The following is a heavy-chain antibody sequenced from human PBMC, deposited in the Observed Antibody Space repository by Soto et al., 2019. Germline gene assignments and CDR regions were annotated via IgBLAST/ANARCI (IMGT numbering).Heavy chain of an antibody. CDR3: AKDFTVTTFWTAYLDY. D-gene: IGHD4-4*01. Sequence: GGSLRLSCAASGFTFSSYAMSWVRQAPGRGLEWVSAISGSGGSTYYADSVKGRFTISRDNSKNTLYLQMNSLRAEDTAVYYCAKDFTVTTFWTAYLDYWGQGTLVTVSS. CDR2: ISGSGGST. CDR1: GFTFSSYA. V-gene: IGHV3-23*01. J-gene: IGHJ4*02.